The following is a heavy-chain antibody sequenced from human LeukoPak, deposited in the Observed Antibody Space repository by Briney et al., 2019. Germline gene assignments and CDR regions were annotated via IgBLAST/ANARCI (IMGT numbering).Heavy chain of an antibody. CDR1: GFTFYAYA. CDR3: AKAFHADPVVAAGAFDI. Sequence: SLRLSCSASGFTFYAYAMHSVPHAPGEALERGLGLTWTSGSLGSAPPVKGRFTISNDNAKTSLYLRMNSLRAEDMALYYCAKAFHADPVVAAGAFDIWGQGTMVTVSP. CDR2: LTWTSGSL. D-gene: IGHD2-15*01. J-gene: IGHJ3*02. V-gene: IGHV3-9*03.